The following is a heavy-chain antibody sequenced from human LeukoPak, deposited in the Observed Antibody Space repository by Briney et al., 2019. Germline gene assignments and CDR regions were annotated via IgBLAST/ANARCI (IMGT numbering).Heavy chain of an antibody. CDR3: ARLEGRRGPLDY. Sequence: GESLNISCKGSEFSFPTYWIGWVRQMPGKGLEWMGIIYPGDSDTRYSPSFQGQVTISADKSISTAYLQWSSLKASDTAMYYCARLEGRRGPLDYWGQGTLVTVSS. D-gene: IGHD3-3*01. CDR2: IYPGDSDT. CDR1: EFSFPTYW. J-gene: IGHJ4*02. V-gene: IGHV5-51*01.